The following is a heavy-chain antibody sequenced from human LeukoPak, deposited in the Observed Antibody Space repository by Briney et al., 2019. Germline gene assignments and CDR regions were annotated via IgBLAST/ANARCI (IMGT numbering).Heavy chain of an antibody. CDR3: ARRGMVSRKAFDY. Sequence: GGSLRLSCAASGFTFSDYAMSWIRQAPGKGLEWVSYISSSGSTIYYADSVKGRFTISRDNAKNSLYLQMNSLRAEDTAVYYCARRGMVSRKAFDYWGQGTLVTVSS. CDR1: GFTFSDYA. D-gene: IGHD3-10*01. J-gene: IGHJ4*02. V-gene: IGHV3-11*01. CDR2: ISSSGSTI.